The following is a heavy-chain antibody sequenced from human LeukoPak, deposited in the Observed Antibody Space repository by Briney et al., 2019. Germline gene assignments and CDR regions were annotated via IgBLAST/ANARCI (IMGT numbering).Heavy chain of an antibody. CDR2: INHSGST. D-gene: IGHD6-19*01. V-gene: IGHV4-34*01. Sequence: PSETLSLTCAVYGGSFSGYYWSWIRQPPGKGLEWIGEINHSGSTNYNPSLKSRVTISVDTSKNQFSLKLSSVTAADTAVYYCASQSYSSGSFWGQGTLVTVSS. CDR3: ASQSYSSGSF. J-gene: IGHJ4*02. CDR1: GGSFSGYY.